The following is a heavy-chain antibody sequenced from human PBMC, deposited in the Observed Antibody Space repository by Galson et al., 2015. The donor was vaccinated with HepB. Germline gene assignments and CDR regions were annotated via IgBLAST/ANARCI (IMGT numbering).Heavy chain of an antibody. Sequence: ETLSLTCTVSGGAISSYYWPWIRQPPGKGLEWIGYIYYSGNTNYDPSLKSRVTISVDTSKNQFSLKLSSVTAADTAVYYCARRIAVEPMYGFDIWCQGTTVTVSS. D-gene: IGHD6-19*01. CDR3: ARRIAVEPMYGFDI. V-gene: IGHV4-59*01. J-gene: IGHJ3*02. CDR1: GGAISSYY. CDR2: IYYSGNT.